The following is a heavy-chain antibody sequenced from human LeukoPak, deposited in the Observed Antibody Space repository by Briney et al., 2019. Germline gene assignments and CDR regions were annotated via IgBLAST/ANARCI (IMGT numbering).Heavy chain of an antibody. CDR2: ISSRGSTR. V-gene: IGHV3-48*03. CDR3: ARDPSSYSGHDRGIDY. CDR1: GFSFNTYY. D-gene: IGHD5-12*01. Sequence: GGSLGLSCAASGFSFNTYYMNWVRQAPGKGLEWVSYISSRGSTRYYADSVKGRFTISRDNAKNSLYLQMNSLTAEDTAVYYCARDPSSYSGHDRGIDYWGQGTLVTVSS. J-gene: IGHJ4*02.